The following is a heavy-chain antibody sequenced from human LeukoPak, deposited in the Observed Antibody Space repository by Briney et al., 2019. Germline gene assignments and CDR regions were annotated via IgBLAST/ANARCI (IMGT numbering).Heavy chain of an antibody. J-gene: IGHJ4*02. CDR1: GGTFSNYA. D-gene: IGHD3-22*01. V-gene: IGHV1-69*04. CDR2: IIPILNIA. CDR3: ARGDSYYYDSSGWGVIDFDY. Sequence: SVKVSCKASGGTFSNYAISWVRQAPGQGLEWMGRIIPILNIANYAQKFQGRVTITADKSTSTAYMDLSSLRSEDTAVYYCARGDSYYYDSSGWGVIDFDYWGQGTLVTVSS.